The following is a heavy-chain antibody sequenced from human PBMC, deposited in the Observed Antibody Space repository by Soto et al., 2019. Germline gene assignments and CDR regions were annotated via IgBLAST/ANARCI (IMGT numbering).Heavy chain of an antibody. CDR3: ARDLAVGWFDP. Sequence: QVQLVQSGAEVKKPGASVKVSCKTSGYTFRSYSISWVRQAPGQGLEWMGWINVYNGNKKYAQNLQGRVTMTTDTSTSTAYMELRSLRSDDTAVYYCARDLAVGWFDPWGQGTLVTVS. D-gene: IGHD2-2*01. CDR2: INVYNGNK. CDR1: GYTFRSYS. J-gene: IGHJ5*02. V-gene: IGHV1-18*01.